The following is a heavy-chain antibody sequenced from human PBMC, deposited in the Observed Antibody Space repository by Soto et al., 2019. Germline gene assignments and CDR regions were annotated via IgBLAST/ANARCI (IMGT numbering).Heavy chain of an antibody. CDR1: GGFISSYY. J-gene: IGHJ6*02. CDR2: IHYSGST. D-gene: IGHD3-9*01. V-gene: IGHV4-59*01. Sequence: SETLSLTCTVYGGFISSYYWSWIRQPPGKGLEWIAYIHYSGSTDYNPSLKSRVTISVDTSKNQFSLRLSSVTAADTAVYFCARGPLNSDILTGQGMDVWGPGTTVTVS. CDR3: ARGPLNSDILTGQGMDV.